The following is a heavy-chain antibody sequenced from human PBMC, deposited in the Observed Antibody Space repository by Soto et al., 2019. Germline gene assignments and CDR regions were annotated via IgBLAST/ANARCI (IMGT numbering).Heavy chain of an antibody. J-gene: IGHJ6*02. Sequence: SETLSLTCAVYGGSFSAYYWSWIRQPPGKGLEWIGEINHSGSTNYNPSLKSRVTISVDTSKNQFSLKLSSVTAADTAVYYCARGNPFYGSGSYRTKGTYYGMDVWGQGTTVTVSS. CDR3: ARGNPFYGSGSYRTKGTYYGMDV. CDR2: INHSGST. V-gene: IGHV4-34*01. D-gene: IGHD3-10*01. CDR1: GGSFSAYY.